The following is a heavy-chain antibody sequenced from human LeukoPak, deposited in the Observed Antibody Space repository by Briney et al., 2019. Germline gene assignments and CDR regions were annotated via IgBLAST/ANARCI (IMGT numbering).Heavy chain of an antibody. D-gene: IGHD4-11*01. CDR2: ISSSSTYI. CDR3: ARDLTTVTTAVFAY. J-gene: IGHJ4*02. V-gene: IGHV3-21*06. CDR1: GFTFSSYS. Sequence: GGSLRLSCAASGFTFSSYSMNWVRQAPGKGLEWVSSISSSSTYIYYADSVKGRFTISRDKAKNSLYLQMNSLGAEDTAVYYCARDLTTVTTAVFAYWGQGTLVTVSS.